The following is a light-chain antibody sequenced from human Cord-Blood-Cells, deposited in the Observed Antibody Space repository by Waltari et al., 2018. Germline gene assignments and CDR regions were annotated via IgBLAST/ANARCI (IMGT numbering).Light chain of an antibody. CDR3: QQGYSTPGRRFT. V-gene: IGKV1-39*01. CDR1: QSISSY. J-gene: IGKJ3*01. Sequence: DIQMTQSPSSLSASVGDRVTITCRASQSISSYLNWYQQKPGKAPKLLIYAASSLQSGVPSRFSGSGSGTDFTLTISSLQPEDVATYYCQQGYSTPGRRFTFGPGTKVDIK. CDR2: AAS.